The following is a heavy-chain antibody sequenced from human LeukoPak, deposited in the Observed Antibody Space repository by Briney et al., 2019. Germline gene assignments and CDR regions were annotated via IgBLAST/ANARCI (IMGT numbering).Heavy chain of an antibody. CDR3: AREEWEPPSWFDP. Sequence: GGSLRLSCAASGFTFSAYNMNWVRRTPGKGLEWVSGIKWNGGSTGYGDSVKGRFTISRDNAKNSLYLQMNSLRAEDTAVYYCAREEWEPPSWFDPWGQGTLVTVSS. CDR2: IKWNGGST. J-gene: IGHJ5*02. D-gene: IGHD1-26*01. V-gene: IGHV3-20*04. CDR1: GFTFSAYN.